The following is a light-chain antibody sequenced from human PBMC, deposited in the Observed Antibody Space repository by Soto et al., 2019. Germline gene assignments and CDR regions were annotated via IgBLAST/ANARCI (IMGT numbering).Light chain of an antibody. J-gene: IGLJ1*01. Sequence: HSALAQPASVSGSPGQAITISCSGSSSDVGAHNFVSWYQHHPGKAPKLMIYEVSNRPSGVSNRFSGSKSGNTASLTISGLQAEDEADYYCNSYTSSNTYVFGSGTKV. CDR2: EVS. CDR1: SSDVGAHNF. V-gene: IGLV2-14*01. CDR3: NSYTSSNTYV.